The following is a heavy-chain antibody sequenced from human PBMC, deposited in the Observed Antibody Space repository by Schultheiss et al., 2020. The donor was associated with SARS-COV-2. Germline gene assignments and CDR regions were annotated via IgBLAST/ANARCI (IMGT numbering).Heavy chain of an antibody. CDR3: ARDGDNHYYYYYGMDV. CDR1: GFTFSDYY. V-gene: IGHV3-11*01. J-gene: IGHJ6*02. D-gene: IGHD1-14*01. Sequence: GGSLRLSCAASGFTFSDYYMSWIRQAPGKGLEWVSYISSSGSTIYYADSVKGRFTISRDNAKNSLYLQMNSLRAEDTAVYYCARDGDNHYYYYYGMDVWGQGTTVTVSS. CDR2: ISSSGSTI.